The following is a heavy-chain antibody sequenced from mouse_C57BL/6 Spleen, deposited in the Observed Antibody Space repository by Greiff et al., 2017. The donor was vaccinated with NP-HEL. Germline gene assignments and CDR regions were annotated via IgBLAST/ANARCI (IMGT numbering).Heavy chain of an antibody. Sequence: QVHVKQPGAELVMPGASVKLSCKASGYTFTSYWMHWVKQRPGQGLDWIGEIDPSDSYTNYNQKFKGKSTLTVDKSSSTAYMHLSSLTSEDSAVYYCARNYYGNYWYFDVWGTGTTVTVSS. D-gene: IGHD1-1*02. CDR3: ARNYYGNYWYFDV. CDR2: IDPSDSYT. V-gene: IGHV1-69*01. CDR1: GYTFTSYW. J-gene: IGHJ1*03.